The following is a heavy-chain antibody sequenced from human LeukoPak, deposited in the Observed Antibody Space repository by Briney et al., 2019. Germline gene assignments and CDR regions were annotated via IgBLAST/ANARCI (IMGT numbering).Heavy chain of an antibody. D-gene: IGHD3-10*01. V-gene: IGHV3-33*01. Sequence: GGSLRLSCAASGFTFSSYGMHWVRQAPGKGLEWVAVIWYDGSNKYYADSVKGRFTISRDNSKNTLYLQMNSLRAEDTAVYYCARRGGRSSPLGYWGQGTLVTVSS. J-gene: IGHJ4*02. CDR2: IWYDGSNK. CDR3: ARRGGRSSPLGY. CDR1: GFTFSSYG.